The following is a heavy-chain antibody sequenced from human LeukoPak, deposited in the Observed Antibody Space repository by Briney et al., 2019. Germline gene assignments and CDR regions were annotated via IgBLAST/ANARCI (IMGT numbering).Heavy chain of an antibody. CDR3: ARDRGRIAARSTRYYFDY. Sequence: ASVKVSCKASGYTFTGYYMHWVRQAPGQGLEWMGWINPNSGGTNYAQKFQGRVTMTRDTSISTAYMELSRLRSDDTAVYYYARDRGRIAARSTRYYFDYWGQGTLVTVSS. CDR1: GYTFTGYY. D-gene: IGHD6-6*01. V-gene: IGHV1-2*02. J-gene: IGHJ4*02. CDR2: INPNSGGT.